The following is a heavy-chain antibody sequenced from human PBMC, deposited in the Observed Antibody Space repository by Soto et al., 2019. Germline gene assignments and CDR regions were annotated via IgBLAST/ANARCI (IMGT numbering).Heavy chain of an antibody. Sequence: PGGSLRLSCAASGFTFSSYAMSWVRQAPGKGLEWVSAISGSGGSTYYADSVKGRFAISRDNSKNTLYLQMNSLRAEDTAVYYCAKDHPFQDYYGSGSYYNGMLRYYGMDVWGQGTTVTVSS. V-gene: IGHV3-23*01. J-gene: IGHJ6*02. CDR1: GFTFSSYA. CDR2: ISGSGGST. D-gene: IGHD3-10*01. CDR3: AKDHPFQDYYGSGSYYNGMLRYYGMDV.